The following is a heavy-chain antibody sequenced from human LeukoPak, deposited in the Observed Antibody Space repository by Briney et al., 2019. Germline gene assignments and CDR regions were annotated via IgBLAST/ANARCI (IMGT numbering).Heavy chain of an antibody. V-gene: IGHV1-18*01. D-gene: IGHD3-3*02. Sequence: ASVKVSCKASGYSFTTYGLTWVRQAPGQGLEWMGWITPHNGNTLYAQKLQGGVTMTADTSTSTAYMELRSLRSDDTAEYYCARGSGSRIFYALDIWGQGTMVTVSS. CDR3: ARGSGSRIFYALDI. CDR2: ITPHNGNT. J-gene: IGHJ3*02. CDR1: GYSFTTYG.